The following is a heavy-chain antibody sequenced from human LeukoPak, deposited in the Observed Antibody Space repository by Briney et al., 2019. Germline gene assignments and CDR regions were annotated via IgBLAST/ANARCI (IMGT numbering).Heavy chain of an antibody. CDR3: AIFQGTYGDNDNDF. CDR1: GGTFRTFA. CDR2: IIPMINTP. Sequence: SVKVSGTASGGTFRTFAINWVRQAPGKGLEWMGGIIPMINTPKYAQRFQGRVSITADESTSTGYMEVSSLRSEDTAVYYCAIFQGTYGDNDNDFWGQGTLVTVSS. J-gene: IGHJ4*02. D-gene: IGHD4-17*01. V-gene: IGHV1-69*13.